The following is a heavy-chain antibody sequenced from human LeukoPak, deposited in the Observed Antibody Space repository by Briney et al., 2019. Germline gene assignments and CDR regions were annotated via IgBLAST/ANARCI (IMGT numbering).Heavy chain of an antibody. CDR3: ARVPEPYYYDSSGYYRIGWFDP. Sequence: GASVKVSCKASGYTFTGYYMHWVRQAPGQGLEWMGWINPNSGGTNYAQKFQGRVTMTRDTSISTAYMELSRLRSDDTAVYYCARVPEPYYYDSSGYYRIGWFDPWGQGTLVTVSS. J-gene: IGHJ5*02. CDR1: GYTFTGYY. D-gene: IGHD3-22*01. CDR2: INPNSGGT. V-gene: IGHV1-2*02.